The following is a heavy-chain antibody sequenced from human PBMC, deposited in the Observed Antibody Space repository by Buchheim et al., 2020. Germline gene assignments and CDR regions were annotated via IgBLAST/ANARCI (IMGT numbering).Heavy chain of an antibody. Sequence: QLQLQESGSGLVKPSQTLSLTCAVSGGSISSGGYSWSWIRQPPGKGLEWIGYIYYSGSTYYNPSLKSRVTISVDRYKNQFSLKLSSVTAADTAVYYCARDRPDYYDSSGYYYLLDWGQGTL. V-gene: IGHV4-30-2*01. CDR1: GGSISSGGYS. CDR3: ARDRPDYYDSSGYYYLLD. D-gene: IGHD3-22*01. J-gene: IGHJ4*02. CDR2: IYYSGST.